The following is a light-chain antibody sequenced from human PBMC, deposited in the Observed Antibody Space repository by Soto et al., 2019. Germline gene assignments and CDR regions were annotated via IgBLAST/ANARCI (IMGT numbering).Light chain of an antibody. V-gene: IGLV1-40*01. Sequence: QSVLTQPPSVSGAPGQRVTISCTGSSSNIGAGYDVHWYQQLPGTAPKLLIYDNNNRPSGVPGRFSGSKSGTSASLAITGLQAEDEADYYCQSYDSSLSAPYVFGTGTKVTVL. CDR3: QSYDSSLSAPYV. J-gene: IGLJ1*01. CDR2: DNN. CDR1: SSNIGAGYD.